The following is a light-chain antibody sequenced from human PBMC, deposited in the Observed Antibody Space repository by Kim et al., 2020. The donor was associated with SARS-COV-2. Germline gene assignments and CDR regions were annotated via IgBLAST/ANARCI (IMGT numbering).Light chain of an antibody. V-gene: IGKV1-5*03. CDR3: QQYHTYST. CDR1: QNVNIW. J-gene: IGKJ1*01. Sequence: DIQMTQSPSILPASVGDTVTITCRASQNVNIWLAWYQQKPAQVPKLLIHKTSGLQRGVPSRFSGGGSGTDFTLTISSLQPDDFATYYCQQYHTYSTFGQGTKVDIK. CDR2: KTS.